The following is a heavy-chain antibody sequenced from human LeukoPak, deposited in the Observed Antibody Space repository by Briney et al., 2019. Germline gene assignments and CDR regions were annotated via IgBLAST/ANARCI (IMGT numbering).Heavy chain of an antibody. CDR3: AADSSGWYDFDY. Sequence: ASVKVSCKVSGYTLTELSMHWVRQAPGKGLEWMGGFDPEDGETIYAQKFQGRVTMTEDTSTDTAYMELSGLRSEDTAVYYCAADSSGWYDFDYWGQGTLVTVSS. CDR2: FDPEDGET. J-gene: IGHJ4*02. CDR1: GYTLTELS. V-gene: IGHV1-24*01. D-gene: IGHD6-19*01.